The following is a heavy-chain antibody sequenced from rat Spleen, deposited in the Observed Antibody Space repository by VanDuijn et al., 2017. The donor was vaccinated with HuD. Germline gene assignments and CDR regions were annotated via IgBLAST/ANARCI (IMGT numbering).Heavy chain of an antibody. CDR2: ISSGGST. CDR1: GFSLISNG. V-gene: IGHV2S12*01. D-gene: IGHD1-1*01. CDR3: ARSLGLLHLHYFDY. J-gene: IGHJ2*01. Sequence: QVQLKESGPGLVQPSQTLSLTCTVSGFSLISNGVSWVRQPPGKGLEWIAAISSGGSTYFNSVLKSRLSISRDPSKSQVLLKMNSLQTEDTAMYFCARSLGLLHLHYFDYWGQGVMVTVSS.